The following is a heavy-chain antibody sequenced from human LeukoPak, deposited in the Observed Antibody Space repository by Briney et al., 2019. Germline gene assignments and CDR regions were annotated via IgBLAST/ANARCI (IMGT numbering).Heavy chain of an antibody. CDR2: ISAYNGNT. Sequence: APVKVSCKASGYTFTSYGISWVRQAPGQGLEWMGWISAYNGNTNYAQKLQGRVTMTTDTSTSTAYMELRSLRSDDTAVYYCARSPLYDILTGYYYFDYWGQGTLVTVSS. CDR1: GYTFTSYG. V-gene: IGHV1-18*01. D-gene: IGHD3-9*01. J-gene: IGHJ4*02. CDR3: ARSPLYDILTGYYYFDY.